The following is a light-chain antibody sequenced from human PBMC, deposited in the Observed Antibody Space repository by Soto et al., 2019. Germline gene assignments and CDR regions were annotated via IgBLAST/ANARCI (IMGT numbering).Light chain of an antibody. J-gene: IGLJ2*01. CDR3: QVWDSSSDHLV. CDR2: YES. V-gene: IGLV3-21*04. Sequence: SYELTQPPSVSVAPGKTARITCGGNNIGSKSVHWYQQKPGQAPVLVIYYESDRPSGIPERFSGSNSGNTATLTISRVEAGDEADYYCQVWDSSSDHLVFGGGTKVTVL. CDR1: NIGSKS.